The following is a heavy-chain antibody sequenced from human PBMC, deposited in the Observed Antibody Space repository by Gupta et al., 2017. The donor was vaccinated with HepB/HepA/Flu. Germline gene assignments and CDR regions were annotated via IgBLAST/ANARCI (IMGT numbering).Heavy chain of an antibody. CDR1: GFTFNPYW. J-gene: IGHJ4*02. Sequence: EVQLVESGGGLVQPGGSLRLSCQASGFTFNPYWMTWVRQASGKGLEWVANMNQDGSEIYYVDSVKGRFTISRDNAKNSLYLQMNSLRAEDTAVYYCARGVYAFDYWGQGTLVTVSS. V-gene: IGHV3-7*01. CDR3: ARGVYAFDY. D-gene: IGHD5/OR15-5a*01. CDR2: MNQDGSEI.